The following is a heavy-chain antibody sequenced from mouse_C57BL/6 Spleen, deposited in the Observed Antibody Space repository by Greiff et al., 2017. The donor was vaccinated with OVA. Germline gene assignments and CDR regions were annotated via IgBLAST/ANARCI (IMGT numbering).Heavy chain of an antibody. CDR1: GFSLTSYG. V-gene: IGHV2-6-1*01. CDR2: IWSDGST. Sequence: VMLVESGPGLVAPSQSLSITCTVSGFSLTSYGVHWVRQPSGKGLEWLVVIWSDGSTTYNSALKSRLSISKDNSKSQVFLKMNSLQTDDTAMYDCARHTYYGSSYEAMDYWGQGTSGTVPS. J-gene: IGHJ4*01. CDR3: ARHTYYGSSYEAMDY. D-gene: IGHD1-1*01.